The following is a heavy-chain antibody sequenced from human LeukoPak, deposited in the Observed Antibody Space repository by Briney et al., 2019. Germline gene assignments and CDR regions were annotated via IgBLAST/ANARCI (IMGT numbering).Heavy chain of an antibody. D-gene: IGHD4-23*01. J-gene: IGHJ6*02. V-gene: IGHV3-21*01. CDR3: AREGDFDGIPWYYYGLDV. CDR2: ISRSSSYL. CDR1: EFTFSSYN. Sequence: PGGSLRLSCAASEFTFSSYNMNWVRQAPGKGPEWVSSISRSSSYLYYAVSVKGRFTISRDNAKNSLYLQMNSLRAEDTAVYYCAREGDFDGIPWYYYGLDVWGQGTTVTVSS.